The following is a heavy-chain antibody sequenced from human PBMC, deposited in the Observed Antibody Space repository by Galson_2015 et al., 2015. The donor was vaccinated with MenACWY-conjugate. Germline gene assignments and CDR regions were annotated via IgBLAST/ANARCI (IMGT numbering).Heavy chain of an antibody. J-gene: IGHJ6*02. V-gene: IGHV3-74*01. D-gene: IGHD4-11*01. CDR3: ARDWVTTVPYYYYYGMDV. CDR2: GDGSVT. Sequence: GDGSVTNYADSVRGRFTISRDNAKNTLYLQMNSLRAEDTAVYYCARDWVTTVPYYYYYGMDVWGQGTTVTVSS.